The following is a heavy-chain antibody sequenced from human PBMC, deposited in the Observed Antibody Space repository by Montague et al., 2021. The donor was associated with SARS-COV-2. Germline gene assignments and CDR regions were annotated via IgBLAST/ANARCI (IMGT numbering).Heavy chain of an antibody. CDR1: GGSISSSSYS. CDR2: IYYSGST. V-gene: IGHV4-39*01. J-gene: IGHJ4*02. Sequence: SETLSLTCTVSGGSISSSSYSWGWIRQPPGKGLEWIGTIYYSGSTYYNPSLKSRVTVSVDTSKNQFSLKLRSVTATDTAVYHCARLGIAVAGTGFDYWGQGTLVTVSS. D-gene: IGHD6-19*01. CDR3: ARLGIAVAGTGFDY.